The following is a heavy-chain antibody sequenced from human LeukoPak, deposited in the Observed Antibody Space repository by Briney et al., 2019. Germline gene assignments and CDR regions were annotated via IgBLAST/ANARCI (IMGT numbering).Heavy chain of an antibody. Sequence: ASVKVSCKVSGYTLTELSMHWVRQAPGKGLEWMGGFDPEDGETIYAQKFQGRVTMTGDTSTDTAYMELSSLRSEDTAVYYCATDDYGGNRIWGQGTLVTVSS. D-gene: IGHD4-23*01. CDR3: ATDDYGGNRI. J-gene: IGHJ4*02. CDR2: FDPEDGET. V-gene: IGHV1-24*01. CDR1: GYTLTELS.